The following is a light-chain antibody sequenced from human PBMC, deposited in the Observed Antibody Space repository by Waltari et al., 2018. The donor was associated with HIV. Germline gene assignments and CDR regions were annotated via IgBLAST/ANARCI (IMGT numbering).Light chain of an antibody. J-gene: IGLJ3*02. CDR2: DVS. V-gene: IGLV2-14*03. CDR3: ESYTSTSVWV. Sequence: QSALTQPAPVSGSPGHPITISSTGSSSYVGGYNYVSWYQRHPGKAPRLMIYDVSTRPSGVSDRFSGSKAGDTASLTISGLQAEDEADYYCESYTSTSVWVFGGGTRLTVL. CDR1: SSYVGGYNY.